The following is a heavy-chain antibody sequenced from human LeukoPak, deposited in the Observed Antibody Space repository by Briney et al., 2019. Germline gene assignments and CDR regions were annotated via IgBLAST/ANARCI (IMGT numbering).Heavy chain of an antibody. Sequence: ASVKVSCKASGYTFSGHYLHWVRQAPGQGLEWMGRINPNSGGTKYAQKFQNRVTMTSDTSVSTAYMELNGLRSDDRAIYYCTRSWIQLWTPDFDHWGQGTLVTVSS. CDR2: INPNSGGT. V-gene: IGHV1-2*06. D-gene: IGHD5-18*01. CDR3: TRSWIQLWTPDFDH. CDR1: GYTFSGHY. J-gene: IGHJ4*02.